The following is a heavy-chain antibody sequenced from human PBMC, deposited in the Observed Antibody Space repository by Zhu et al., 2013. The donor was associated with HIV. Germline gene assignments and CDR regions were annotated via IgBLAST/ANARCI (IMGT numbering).Heavy chain of an antibody. J-gene: IGHJ4*02. CDR3: ARESGYDFWSGYSTLDY. CDR1: GFTFSSYE. CDR2: ISSSGSTI. Sequence: EVQLVESGGGLVQPGGSLRLSCAASGFTFSSYEMNWVRQAPGKGLEWVSYISSSGSTIYYADSVKGRFTISRDNAKNSLYLQMNSLRAEGTAVYYCARESGYDFWSGYSTLDYWGQGTLVTVSS. V-gene: IGHV3-48*03. D-gene: IGHD3-3*01.